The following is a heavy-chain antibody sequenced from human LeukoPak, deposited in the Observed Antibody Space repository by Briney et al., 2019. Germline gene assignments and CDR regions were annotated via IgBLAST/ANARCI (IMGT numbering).Heavy chain of an antibody. CDR2: IYFSGST. D-gene: IGHD3-3*01. Sequence: SETLSLTCTVSGGSINNYYWSWIRQPPGKGLEWIGYIYFSGSTNYDPCLKSRVTISVDTSKSQFSLKLSSVTAADTAVYYCTREKQSVSDYWGQGILVTVSS. V-gene: IGHV4-59*01. J-gene: IGHJ4*02. CDR3: TREKQSVSDY. CDR1: GGSINNYY.